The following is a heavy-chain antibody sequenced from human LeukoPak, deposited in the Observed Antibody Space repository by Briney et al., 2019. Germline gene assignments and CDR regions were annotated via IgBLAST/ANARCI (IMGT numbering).Heavy chain of an antibody. CDR2: INHSGST. V-gene: IGHV4-34*01. D-gene: IGHD2-21*01. J-gene: IGHJ4*02. Sequence: SETLSLTCAVYGGSFSGYYWSWIRQPPGKGLEWIGEINHSGSTNYNPSLKSRVTISVDTSKNQFSLKLSSVTAADTAVYYCARYDVVEGYYFDYWGQGTLVTVSS. CDR1: GGSFSGYY. CDR3: ARYDVVEGYYFDY.